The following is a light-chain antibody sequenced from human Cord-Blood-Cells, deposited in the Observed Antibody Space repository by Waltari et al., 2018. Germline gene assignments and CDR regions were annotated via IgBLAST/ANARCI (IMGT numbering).Light chain of an antibody. J-gene: IGKJ4*01. CDR1: QSVSSY. Sequence: EIVLTQTPATLSLSPGERATLSCRASQSVSSYLAWYQQKHGQAPRHLIYDASNSATGIPSRFSGSGSVTDFTLTISSLEPEDFAVYYCQQRSNWPLTFGGGTKVEIK. V-gene: IGKV3-11*01. CDR3: QQRSNWPLT. CDR2: DAS.